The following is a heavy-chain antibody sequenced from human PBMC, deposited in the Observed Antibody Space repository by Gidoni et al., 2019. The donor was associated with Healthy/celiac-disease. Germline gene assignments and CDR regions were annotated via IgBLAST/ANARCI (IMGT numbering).Heavy chain of an antibody. Sequence: QVQLVESGGGVVQPGRSLRLSCAASGFTFSSYGMHWVRQAPGKGLEWGAVIWYDGSNKYYADSVKGRFTISRDNSKNTLYLQMNSLRAEDTAVYYCAREGGEAYCGGDCYWVFDYWGQGTLVTVSS. CDR3: AREGGEAYCGGDCYWVFDY. CDR2: IWYDGSNK. J-gene: IGHJ4*02. CDR1: GFTFSSYG. D-gene: IGHD2-21*02. V-gene: IGHV3-33*01.